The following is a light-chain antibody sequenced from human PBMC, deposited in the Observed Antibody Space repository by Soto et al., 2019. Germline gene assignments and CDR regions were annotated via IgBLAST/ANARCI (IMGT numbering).Light chain of an antibody. Sequence: EIVVTQSPATLSVSPGGRATLSCRASQSISGTLAWYQQKPGQAPRLLIYGASTRATSFPARFSGSGSGTDFTLTISSLQSEDFAVYYCQLYNNWPWTFGQGTKVDIK. CDR2: GAS. CDR1: QSISGT. CDR3: QLYNNWPWT. J-gene: IGKJ1*01. V-gene: IGKV3-15*01.